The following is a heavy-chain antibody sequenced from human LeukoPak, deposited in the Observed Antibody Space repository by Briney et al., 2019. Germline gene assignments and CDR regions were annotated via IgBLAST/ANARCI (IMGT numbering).Heavy chain of an antibody. J-gene: IGHJ3*02. CDR3: AIVYAVPDKRNALDM. D-gene: IGHD2-8*01. Sequence: GGSLRLSCAASGFTFSSHWMHWVRQAPGKGLVWVSRIHDDGTTTNYADSVKGRFTISRDNAKNTLYLQVNSLRAEDTAVYYCAIVYAVPDKRNALDMWGQGTMVTVSS. CDR2: IHDDGTTT. V-gene: IGHV3-74*01. CDR1: GFTFSSHW.